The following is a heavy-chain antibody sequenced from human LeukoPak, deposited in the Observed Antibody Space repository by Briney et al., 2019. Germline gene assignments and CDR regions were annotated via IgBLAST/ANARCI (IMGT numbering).Heavy chain of an antibody. D-gene: IGHD2-21*01. Sequence: PGGSLRLSCAASGFTFGSYAMNWVRQSPGKGLEWVSAISGSGGSTYYADSVKGRFTISRDSSKNTLFLQMNRLRPEDAAVYYCAKAPVTTCRGAYCYPFDYWGQGTLVTVSS. CDR1: GFTFGSYA. CDR3: AKAPVTTCRGAYCYPFDY. J-gene: IGHJ4*02. CDR2: ISGSGGST. V-gene: IGHV3-23*01.